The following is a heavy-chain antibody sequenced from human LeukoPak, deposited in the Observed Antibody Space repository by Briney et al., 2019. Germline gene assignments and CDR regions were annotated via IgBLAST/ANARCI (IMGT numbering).Heavy chain of an antibody. CDR3: AREGFCSGGTCYFGNAFDI. V-gene: IGHV3-21*01. CDR1: GFTFRSYT. Sequence: GGSLRLSCAASGFTFRSYTMNWVRQAPGKGLEWVSSISSSSSYIYYADSMKGRFTISRDNAKNSLYLQMNSLRAEDTAVYYCAREGFCSGGTCYFGNAFDIWGQGTMVTVSS. CDR2: ISSSSSYI. D-gene: IGHD2-15*01. J-gene: IGHJ3*02.